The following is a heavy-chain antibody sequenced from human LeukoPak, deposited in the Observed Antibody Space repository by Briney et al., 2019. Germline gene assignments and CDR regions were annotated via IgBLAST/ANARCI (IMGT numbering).Heavy chain of an antibody. D-gene: IGHD4-17*01. Sequence: SETLSLTCTVSGGSISSGGYYWSWIRQPPGKGLEWIGEINHRGSTKYNPSLKSRATISVDTSKNQFSLKLSSVTAADTAVYYCARVGGGSTVTTRKDSPVLDYWGQGTLVTVSS. CDR3: ARVGGGSTVTTRKDSPVLDY. V-gene: IGHV4-39*07. J-gene: IGHJ4*02. CDR2: INHRGST. CDR1: GGSISSGGYY.